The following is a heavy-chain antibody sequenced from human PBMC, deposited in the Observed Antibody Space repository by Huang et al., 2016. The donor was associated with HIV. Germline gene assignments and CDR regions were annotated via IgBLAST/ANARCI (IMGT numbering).Heavy chain of an antibody. CDR2: IGSDSSYI. J-gene: IGHJ5*02. D-gene: IGHD6-19*01. Sequence: EVELVESGGGLVKPGGSLRLSCAASGFAFSSYGMNWVRQAPGKGLGWVAFIGSDSSYIYDADSVKGRVTISRDNAKSSIYLQLDSLRAEDTAVYYCAYQQWLVGGLNHWGQGTLVVVSS. CDR3: AYQQWLVGGLNH. V-gene: IGHV3-21*02. CDR1: GFAFSSYG.